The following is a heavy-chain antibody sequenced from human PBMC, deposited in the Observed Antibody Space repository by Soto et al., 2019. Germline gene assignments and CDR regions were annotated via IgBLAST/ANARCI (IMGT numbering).Heavy chain of an antibody. CDR2: ISAYNANA. CDR1: GYTFRNFG. V-gene: IGHV1-18*03. D-gene: IGHD6-13*01. CDR3: ARENSHFDY. J-gene: IGHJ4*02. Sequence: QIQLLQSGAEVKKPGASVKVTCKASGYTFRNFGISWVRQAPGQGLEWMGWISAYNANANYAQKFQGRLTMTADTSTSTAYMELRSLRSDDMAVYYCARENSHFDYWGQGTLVTVSS.